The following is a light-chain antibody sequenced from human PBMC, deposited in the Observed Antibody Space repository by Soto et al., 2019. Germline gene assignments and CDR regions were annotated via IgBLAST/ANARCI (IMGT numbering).Light chain of an antibody. CDR1: QGVSSY. V-gene: IGKV3D-11*01. CDR3: QQRSNWSIT. J-gene: IGKJ5*01. Sequence: EIVLTQSPATLSLSPGERATLSCRASQGVSSYLAWYQQKPGQAPRLLLYDASNRATGIPARFSGSGPGTDFTLTISSLEPEDFAVYYCQQRSNWSITFGQGTRLEIK. CDR2: DAS.